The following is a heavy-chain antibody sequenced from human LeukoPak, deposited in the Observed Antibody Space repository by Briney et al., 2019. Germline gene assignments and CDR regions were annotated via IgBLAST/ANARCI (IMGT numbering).Heavy chain of an antibody. V-gene: IGHV1-3*03. CDR1: GYGFSVCD. CDR2: INAGNGNT. J-gene: IGHJ3*02. CDR3: ARDRSNFDAFDI. Sequence: AWVNLSCNCAGYGFSVCDYYWVRHAQGPGNGLMGWINAGNGNTKYSQEFQGRVTITRDTSASTAYMELSSLRSEDMAVYYCARDRSNFDAFDIWGQGTMVTVSS.